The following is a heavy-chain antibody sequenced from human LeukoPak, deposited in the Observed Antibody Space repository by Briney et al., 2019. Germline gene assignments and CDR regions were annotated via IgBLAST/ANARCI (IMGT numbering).Heavy chain of an antibody. CDR1: GCTFSSYA. V-gene: IGHV3-30-3*01. J-gene: IGHJ5*02. CDR3: AREGRVNWFDP. Sequence: GGSLRLSCAASGCTFSSYAMHWVRQAPGKGLEWVAVISYDGSNKYYADSVKGRFTISRDNSKNTLYLQMNSLRAEDTAVYYCAREGRVNWFDPWGQGTLVTVSS. CDR2: ISYDGSNK.